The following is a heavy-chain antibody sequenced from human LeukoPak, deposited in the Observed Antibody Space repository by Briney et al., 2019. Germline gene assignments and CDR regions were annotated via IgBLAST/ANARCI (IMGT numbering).Heavy chain of an antibody. Sequence: TGGSLRLSCAASGFTFSSYWMHWVRQAPGKGLVWVSRINSDGSSTNYADSVEGRFTISRDNAKNTLYLRMNSLGAEDTAVYYCAREMIAARPYFDYWGQGTLVTVSS. CDR3: AREMIAARPYFDY. V-gene: IGHV3-74*01. D-gene: IGHD6-6*01. J-gene: IGHJ4*02. CDR2: INSDGSST. CDR1: GFTFSSYW.